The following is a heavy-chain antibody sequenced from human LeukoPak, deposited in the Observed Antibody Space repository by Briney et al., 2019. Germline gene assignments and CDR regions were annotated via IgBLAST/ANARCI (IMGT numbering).Heavy chain of an antibody. CDR2: ISVSGGST. V-gene: IGHV3-23*01. Sequence: GGSLRLSCAVSGFTFSSYALSWVRQAPGKGLEWVSTISVSGGSTFYADSVKGRFTISRDNSKNTLYLQMNSLRAEDTAVYYCAKDRYYYDSSIGLYYFDYWGQGTLVTVSS. CDR3: AKDRYYYDSSIGLYYFDY. CDR1: GFTFSSYA. D-gene: IGHD3-22*01. J-gene: IGHJ4*02.